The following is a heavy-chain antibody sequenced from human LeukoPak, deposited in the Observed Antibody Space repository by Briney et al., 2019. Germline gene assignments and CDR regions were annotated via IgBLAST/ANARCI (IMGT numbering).Heavy chain of an antibody. D-gene: IGHD3-22*01. Sequence: GSLRLSCAASGFTFHSYTMKWVRQAPGKGLEWVSSLSSSGSYISYADSLKGRFTISRDNAKNSLYLQMNSLRAEDTAVYYCARTPWYFDSSGYSGVDYWGQGILVTVSS. V-gene: IGHV3-21*01. CDR2: LSSSGSYI. CDR1: GFTFHSYT. CDR3: ARTPWYFDSSGYSGVDY. J-gene: IGHJ4*02.